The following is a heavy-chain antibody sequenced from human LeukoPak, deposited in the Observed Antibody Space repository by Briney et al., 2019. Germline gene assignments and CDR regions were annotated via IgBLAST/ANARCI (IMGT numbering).Heavy chain of an antibody. Sequence: GGSLRLSCAASGFTFSSYAMPWVRQAPGKGLEWVAVISYDGSNKYYADSVKGRFTISRDNSKNTLYLQMNSLRAEDTAVYYCARDPTSFPYSSGWYYFDYWGQGTLVTVSS. J-gene: IGHJ4*02. CDR3: ARDPTSFPYSSGWYYFDY. V-gene: IGHV3-30-3*01. D-gene: IGHD6-19*01. CDR1: GFTFSSYA. CDR2: ISYDGSNK.